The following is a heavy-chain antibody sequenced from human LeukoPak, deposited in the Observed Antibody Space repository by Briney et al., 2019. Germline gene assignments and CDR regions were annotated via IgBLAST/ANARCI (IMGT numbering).Heavy chain of an antibody. CDR1: GFTFNDYA. J-gene: IGHJ4*02. Sequence: HPGRSLRLSCAASGFTFNDYAMDWVRQAPGKGLEWVSGISWNSGSIGYADSVKGRFTISRDYAKNSLYLQMNSLRAEDTALYYCAKDKYSDSSGYPDYWGQGTLVTVSS. D-gene: IGHD3-22*01. V-gene: IGHV3-9*01. CDR2: ISWNSGSI. CDR3: AKDKYSDSSGYPDY.